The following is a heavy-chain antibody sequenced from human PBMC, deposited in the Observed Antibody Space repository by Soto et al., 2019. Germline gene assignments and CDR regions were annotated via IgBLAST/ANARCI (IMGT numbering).Heavy chain of an antibody. V-gene: IGHV3-7*01. CDR1: GFTFSSYW. CDR2: IKQDGSEK. Sequence: PGGSLRLSYAASGFTFSSYWMSWVRQAPGKGLEWVANIKQDGSEKYYVDSVKGRFTISRDNAKNSLYLQMNSLRAEDTAVYYCARVDTCGGDCYTDYYYYYYMDVWGKGTTVTVSS. D-gene: IGHD2-21*01. CDR3: ARVDTCGGDCYTDYYYYYYMDV. J-gene: IGHJ6*03.